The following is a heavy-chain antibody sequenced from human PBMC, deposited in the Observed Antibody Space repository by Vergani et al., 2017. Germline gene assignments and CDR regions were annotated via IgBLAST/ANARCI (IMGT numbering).Heavy chain of an antibody. Sequence: VQLVESGGDLVQPGGSLRLSCAASGFTFIMHAMSWVRQAPGKGLEWVSTLSASDRRTHYADSVKGRFPISRDISKNTLFLHMNSLRPEDTAVYYCAKVGRSEVAGTFGAFDIWGQGTMVTVSS. CDR3: AKVGRSEVAGTFGAFDI. D-gene: IGHD6-19*01. CDR2: LSASDRRT. V-gene: IGHV3-23*04. CDR1: GFTFIMHA. J-gene: IGHJ3*02.